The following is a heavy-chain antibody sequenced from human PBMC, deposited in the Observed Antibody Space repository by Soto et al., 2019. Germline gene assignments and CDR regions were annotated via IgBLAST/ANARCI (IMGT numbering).Heavy chain of an antibody. Sequence: QVTLKESGPVLVKPTETLTLRCTVPGLSSTDPEMGVSWLSQPPGQPLEWLAHIDSSGEKSYRTFLKSRLAISKDTSKRLIVLTMTNMDPADTATYYCARRHLAVAVSPWFDPWGQGIPVTVSS. D-gene: IGHD6-19*01. CDR3: ARRHLAVAVSPWFDP. CDR2: IDSSGEK. J-gene: IGHJ5*02. CDR1: GLSSTDPEMG. V-gene: IGHV2-26*01.